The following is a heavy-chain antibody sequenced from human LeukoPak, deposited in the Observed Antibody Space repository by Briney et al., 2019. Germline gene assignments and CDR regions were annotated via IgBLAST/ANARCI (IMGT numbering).Heavy chain of an antibody. CDR2: ISGSGGSA. J-gene: IGHJ4*02. CDR1: GFTFSSYA. D-gene: IGHD6-19*01. V-gene: IGHV3-23*01. Sequence: GSLSLSCAASGFTFSSYAMSWVRPAPGKGLEWVSAISGSGGSAYYADSVKGRFTISRDNSKITLYLQMNSLRAEDTAVYYCASWQGYNSGWYGVDYWGQGTLVTVSS. CDR3: ASWQGYNSGWYGVDY.